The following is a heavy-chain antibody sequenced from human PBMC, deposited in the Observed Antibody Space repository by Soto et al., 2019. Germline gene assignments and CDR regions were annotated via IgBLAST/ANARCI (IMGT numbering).Heavy chain of an antibody. D-gene: IGHD1-1*01. CDR2: IYATGTT. CDR3: VRDGTKTLRDWFDP. J-gene: IGHJ5*02. V-gene: IGHV4-4*07. Sequence: SETLSLTCTVSGASISGFYWSWIRKSAGNGLEWIGRIYATGTTNYNPSLKSRVMMSVDTSKKQFSLKLRSVTAADTAVYYCVRDGTKTLRDWFDPWGQGISVNVS. CDR1: GASISGFY.